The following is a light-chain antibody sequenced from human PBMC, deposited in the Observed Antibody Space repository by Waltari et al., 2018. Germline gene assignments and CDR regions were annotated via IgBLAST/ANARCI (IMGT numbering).Light chain of an antibody. CDR2: DAF. CDR3: QQYKDLPRT. CDR1: QDIRNY. V-gene: IGKV1-33*01. Sequence: DIQMPQSPSSMSASVGARVSITCQASQDIRNYLSWYQQKPGKAPKLLIYDAFNLQTGVPSRFSGSASGTDFTFTISSLQPEDIATYYCQQYKDLPRTFGQGTKVEVK. J-gene: IGKJ1*01.